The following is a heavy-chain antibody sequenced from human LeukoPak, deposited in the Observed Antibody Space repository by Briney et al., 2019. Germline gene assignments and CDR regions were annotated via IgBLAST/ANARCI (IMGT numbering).Heavy chain of an antibody. V-gene: IGHV3-30*02. Sequence: GGSLRLSCAASGFTFSSYGMDWVRQAPGKGLEWVAFIRYDGSNKYYADSVKGRFTISRDNSKNTLYLQMNSLRAEDTAVYYCAKALAVAGSRGIFDYWGQGTLVTVSS. CDR1: GFTFSSYG. D-gene: IGHD6-19*01. CDR3: AKALAVAGSRGIFDY. CDR2: IRYDGSNK. J-gene: IGHJ4*02.